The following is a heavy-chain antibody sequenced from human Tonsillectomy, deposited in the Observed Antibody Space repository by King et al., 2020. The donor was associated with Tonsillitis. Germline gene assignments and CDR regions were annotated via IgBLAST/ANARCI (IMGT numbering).Heavy chain of an antibody. J-gene: IGHJ6*02. CDR2: IYTSGST. CDR1: GGSISNYY. CDR3: ARVYCGGDCYSAGGYYYGMDV. D-gene: IGHD2-21*02. V-gene: IGHV4-4*07. Sequence: QLQESGPGLVKPSETLSLTCTVSGGSISNYYWSWIRQPAGKGLDWLGRIYTSGSTNYNPSLKSRVTMSVDTSKNQFSLKLSSVTAADTAVYYCARVYCGGDCYSAGGYYYGMDVWGQGTTVTVSS.